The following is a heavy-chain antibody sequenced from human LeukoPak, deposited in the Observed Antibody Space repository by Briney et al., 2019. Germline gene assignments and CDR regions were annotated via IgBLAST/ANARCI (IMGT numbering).Heavy chain of an antibody. CDR2: INPRSDST. CDR3: ARVSLPGKTYPPFDY. CDR1: GYTFSIYY. D-gene: IGHD1-1*01. V-gene: IGHV1-46*01. Sequence: GASVKVSCKAFGYTFSIYYIHWVRQAPGQGLEWMGVINPRSDSTTYAQKFQGRVTLTSDTSTDTVYMDLSSMRSDDTAVYYCARVSLPGKTYPPFDYWGQGTLVTVSS. J-gene: IGHJ4*02.